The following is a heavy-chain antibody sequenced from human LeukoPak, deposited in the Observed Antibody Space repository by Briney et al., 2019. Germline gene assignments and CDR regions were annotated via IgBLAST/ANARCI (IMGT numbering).Heavy chain of an antibody. CDR1: GGSISSYY. CDR3: ANYYGSGSYYYDSSGYYFGT. Sequence: SETLSLTCTVSGGSISSYYWSWIRQPPGRGLEWIGYIYYSGSTNYNPSLKSRVTISVDTSKNQFSLKLSSVTAADTAVYYCANYYGSGSYYYDSSGYYFGTWGQGTLVTVSS. CDR2: IYYSGST. D-gene: IGHD3-10*01. V-gene: IGHV4-59*01. J-gene: IGHJ4*02.